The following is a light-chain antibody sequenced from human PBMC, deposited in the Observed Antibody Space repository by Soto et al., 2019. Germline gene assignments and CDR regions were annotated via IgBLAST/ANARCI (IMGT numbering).Light chain of an antibody. CDR1: QSVSSSY. CDR3: QHYHSSPGT. J-gene: IGKJ1*01. V-gene: IGKV3-20*01. CDR2: GAS. Sequence: EIVLTQSPGTLSLSPGERATLSCRASQSVSSSYLAWYQQKPGQAPRLLIYGASRRATGIPDRLSGSGSGTDFTLTISRLEPEDFALYYCQHYHSSPGTFGQGTKVEIK.